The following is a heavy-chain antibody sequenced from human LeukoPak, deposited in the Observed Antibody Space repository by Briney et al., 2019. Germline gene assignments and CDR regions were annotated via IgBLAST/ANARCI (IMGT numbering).Heavy chain of an antibody. J-gene: IGHJ4*02. CDR1: GGSFSGYY. CDR3: GRHGNYYGSGSYY. D-gene: IGHD3-10*01. CDR2: INYSGST. Sequence: PSETLSLTCAVYGGSFSGYYWSWIRQPPGKGLEWIGEINYSGSTNYNPSLKSRVTISVDTSKNQFSLKLSSVTAADTAVYYCGRHGNYYGSGSYYWGQGTLVTVSS. V-gene: IGHV4-34*01.